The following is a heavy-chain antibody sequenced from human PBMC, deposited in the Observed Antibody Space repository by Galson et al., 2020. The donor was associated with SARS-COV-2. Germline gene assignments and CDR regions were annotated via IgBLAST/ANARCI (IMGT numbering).Heavy chain of an antibody. V-gene: IGHV1-2*02. CDR3: ARDPGGELLQGVWFDP. CDR2: INPNSGGT. D-gene: IGHD1-26*01. CDR1: GYTFTGYY. Sequence: ASVKVSCKASGYTFTGYYMHWVRQAPGQGLEWMGWINPNSGGTNYAQKFQGRVTMTRDTSISTAYMELSRLRSDDTAVYYCARDPGGELLQGVWFDPGGQGTLVTVSS. J-gene: IGHJ5*02.